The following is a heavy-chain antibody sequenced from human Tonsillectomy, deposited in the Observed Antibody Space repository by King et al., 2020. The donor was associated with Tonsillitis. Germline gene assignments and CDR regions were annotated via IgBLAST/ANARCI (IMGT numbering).Heavy chain of an antibody. CDR1: GYTFTNYG. J-gene: IGHJ5*02. V-gene: IGHV1-18*04. Sequence: QLVQSGAEVKKPGASVKVSCKASGYTFTNYGISWVRQAPGQGLEWMGGISANIGRTNYAEKLQDRVTMTTDTSTSTAYMELRSLRSDDTAVYYCARDYQQLITWFDPWGQGTLVTVSS. CDR2: ISANIGRT. CDR3: ARDYQQLITWFDP. D-gene: IGHD6-13*01.